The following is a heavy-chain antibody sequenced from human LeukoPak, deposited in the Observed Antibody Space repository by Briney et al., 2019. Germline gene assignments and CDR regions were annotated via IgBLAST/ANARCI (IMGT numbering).Heavy chain of an antibody. Sequence: GGSLRLSCAASGFTFSGYYLSWIRQAPGKGLEWVSYISSSGSTIYYADSVKGRFTISRDNAKNSLYLQMNSLRAEDTAVYYCAREPYSGSYLDYWGQGTLVTVSS. CDR2: ISSSGSTI. D-gene: IGHD1-26*01. CDR3: AREPYSGSYLDY. J-gene: IGHJ4*02. V-gene: IGHV3-11*01. CDR1: GFTFSGYY.